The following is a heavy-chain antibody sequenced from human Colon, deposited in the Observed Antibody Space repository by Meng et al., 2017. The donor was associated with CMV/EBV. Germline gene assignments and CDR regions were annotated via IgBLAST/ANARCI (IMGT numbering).Heavy chain of an antibody. V-gene: IGHV4-61*03. CDR2: ISHTGAA. CDR3: ARVAIDSVTYYFGLNFDS. Sequence: SETLSLTCIVSGDSVSGDSYYWSWIRQPPGKGLEWIGYISHTGAATYNPSLNSRVTISVDTSKNHFSLELNSVTVADTAVYYCARVAIDSVTYYFGLNFDSWGQGTLVTVSS. CDR1: GDSVSGDSYY. J-gene: IGHJ4*02. D-gene: IGHD1-26*01.